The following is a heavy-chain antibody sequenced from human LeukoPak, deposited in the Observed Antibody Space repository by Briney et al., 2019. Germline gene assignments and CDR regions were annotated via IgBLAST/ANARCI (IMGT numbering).Heavy chain of an antibody. J-gene: IGHJ5*02. CDR1: GGSISSGDYY. CDR3: AREVSQTTVTDWFDP. Sequence: PSETLSLTCTVSGGSISSGDYYWSWIRQPPGKGLECIGYIYYSGSTYYNPSLKSRVSISVDTSKNQFSLMLSSVTAADTAVYYCAREVSQTTVTDWFDPWGQGTLVTVSS. V-gene: IGHV4-30-4*01. D-gene: IGHD4-17*01. CDR2: IYYSGST.